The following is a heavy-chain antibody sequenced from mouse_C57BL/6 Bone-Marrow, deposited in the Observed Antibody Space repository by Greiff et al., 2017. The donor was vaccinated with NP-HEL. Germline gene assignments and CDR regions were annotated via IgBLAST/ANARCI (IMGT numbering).Heavy chain of an antibody. J-gene: IGHJ3*01. V-gene: IGHV5-6*01. CDR3: ASHYDYDVAWFAY. CDR2: ISSGGSYT. CDR1: GFTFSSYG. D-gene: IGHD2-4*01. Sequence: EVHLVESGGDLVKPGGFLKLSCAASGFTFSSYGMSWVRQTPDKRLEWVATISSGGSYTYYPDSVKGRFTISRDNAKNTLYLQMSSLKSEDTAMYYCASHYDYDVAWFAYRGQGTLVTVSA.